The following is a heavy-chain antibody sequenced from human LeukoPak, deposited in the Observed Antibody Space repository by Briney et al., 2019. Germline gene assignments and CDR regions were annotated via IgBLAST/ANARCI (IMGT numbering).Heavy chain of an antibody. D-gene: IGHD6-6*01. V-gene: IGHV3-21*04. CDR2: ISSSSSSYI. CDR3: ARHSFSSSPLRAFDI. Sequence: GGSLGLSCAASGFPFSSFYINGAPRPPGRGREGGSSISSSSSSYIYYADSVKGRFTISRDNSKNTLYLQMNSLRAEDTAVYYCARHSFSSSPLRAFDIWGQGTMVTVSS. J-gene: IGHJ3*02. CDR1: GFPFSSFY.